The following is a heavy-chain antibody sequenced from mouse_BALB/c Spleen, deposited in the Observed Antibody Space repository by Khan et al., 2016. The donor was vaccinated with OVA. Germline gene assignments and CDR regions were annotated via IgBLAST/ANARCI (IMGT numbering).Heavy chain of an antibody. V-gene: IGHV1S81*02. J-gene: IGHJ3*01. CDR3: TRSGYGTFPY. CDR2: INPNDGDT. D-gene: IGHD2-1*01. Sequence: QVQLQQSGAELVKPGASVKLSCKASGYTFTSYYMYWVKQRPGQGLEWIGEINPNDGDTNFNEKFKIKATLTVDKSSSTVYMQLSSLTSEDSAVCYGTRSGYGTFPYWGQGTLVTVSA. CDR1: GYTFTSYY.